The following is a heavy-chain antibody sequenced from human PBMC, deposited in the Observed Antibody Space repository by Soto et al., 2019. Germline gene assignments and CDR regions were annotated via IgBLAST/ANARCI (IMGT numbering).Heavy chain of an antibody. CDR2: IHPGDSDT. CDR3: ARQRGMDV. Sequence: LGESLKISCEGSGFSFSKYTVGWVRQIPGKGLEWMGIIHPGDSDTRYSPSFQGQVTISADKSISTAYLQWSSLKASDTAMYYCARQRGMDVWGQGTTVTVSS. CDR1: GFSFSKYT. J-gene: IGHJ6*02. V-gene: IGHV5-51*01.